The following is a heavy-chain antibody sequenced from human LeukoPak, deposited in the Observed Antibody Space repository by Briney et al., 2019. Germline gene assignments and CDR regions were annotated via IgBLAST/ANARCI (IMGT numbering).Heavy chain of an antibody. CDR1: GYTFTSYD. CDR3: ARLGAYYYGMDV. Sequence: GASVKVSCKASGYTFTSYDINWVRQATGQGLEWMGWMNPNSGNTGYAQKFQGRVTMTRNTSISTAYMELSSLRSEDTAVYYCARLGAYYYGMDVWGQGTTVTVSS. CDR2: MNPNSGNT. V-gene: IGHV1-8*01. J-gene: IGHJ6*02.